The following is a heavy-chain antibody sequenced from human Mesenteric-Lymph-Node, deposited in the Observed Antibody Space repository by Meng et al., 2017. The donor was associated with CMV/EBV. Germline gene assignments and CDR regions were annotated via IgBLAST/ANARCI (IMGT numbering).Heavy chain of an antibody. Sequence: GESLKISCATSDFAFSDSYMTWIRQAPGKGLEWVSYISNSGTTMYYADSVKGRFTISRDNANNFLYLHMNSLRAEDTAIYYCARDLYLYCTSGKCHLGHTFDIWGQGTMVTVSS. CDR2: ISNSGTTM. V-gene: IGHV3-11*01. CDR3: ARDLYLYCTSGKCHLGHTFDI. J-gene: IGHJ3*02. CDR1: DFAFSDSY. D-gene: IGHD2-8*01.